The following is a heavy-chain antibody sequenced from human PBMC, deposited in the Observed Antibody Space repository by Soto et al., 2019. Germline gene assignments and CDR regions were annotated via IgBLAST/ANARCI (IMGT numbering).Heavy chain of an antibody. CDR1: GGSISSSSYY. V-gene: IGHV4-39*01. Sequence: QLQLQESGPGLVKPSETLSLTCTVSGGSISSSSYYWGWIRQPPGKGLEWIGSIYYSGSAYYNPSLKSRVTIYVQKSNNQVTLNLTSVTAADTAVYYCARRSIAARRDYYYGMDVWGQGTTVAVS. D-gene: IGHD6-6*01. CDR2: IYYSGSA. CDR3: ARRSIAARRDYYYGMDV. J-gene: IGHJ6*02.